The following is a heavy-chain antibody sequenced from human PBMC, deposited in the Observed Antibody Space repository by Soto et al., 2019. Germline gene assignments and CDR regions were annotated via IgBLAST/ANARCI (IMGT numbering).Heavy chain of an antibody. V-gene: IGHV3-9*01. D-gene: IGHD3-10*01. CDR2: ISWNSGSI. CDR1: GFTFDDYA. Sequence: EVQLVESGGVLVQPGRSLRLSCAASGFTFDDYAMHWVRQAPGKGLEWVSGISWNSGSIGYADSVKGRFTISRDNAKNSLYLQMNSLRAEDTALYYCAKDNYGSGSYYNFWGQGTLVTVSS. CDR3: AKDNYGSGSYYNF. J-gene: IGHJ4*02.